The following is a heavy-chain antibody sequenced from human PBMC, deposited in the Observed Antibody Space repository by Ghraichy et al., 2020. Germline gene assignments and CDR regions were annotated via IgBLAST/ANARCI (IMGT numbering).Heavy chain of an antibody. Sequence: SETLSLTCTVSGGSISSSSYYWGWIRQPPGKGLEWIGSIYYSGSTYYNPSLKSRVTISVDTSKNQFSLKLSSVTAADTAVYYCARQSKQLVRLGYWGQGTLVTVSS. CDR3: ARQSKQLVRLGY. J-gene: IGHJ4*02. V-gene: IGHV4-39*01. CDR1: GGSISSSSYY. D-gene: IGHD6-6*01. CDR2: IYYSGST.